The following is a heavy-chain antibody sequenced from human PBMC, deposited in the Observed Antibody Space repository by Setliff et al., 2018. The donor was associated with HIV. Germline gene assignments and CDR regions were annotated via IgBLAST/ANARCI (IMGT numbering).Heavy chain of an antibody. J-gene: IGHJ4*02. Sequence: GGSLRLSCAASGFTFSIYSMNWVRQAPGKGLEWVSYISSSSSTIYYADSVRGRFTIPRDSAKNSLYLQMDSLRAEDTALYYCTSDPPASGWTLAYWGQGALVTVSS. V-gene: IGHV3-48*04. D-gene: IGHD6-19*01. CDR2: ISSSSSTI. CDR1: GFTFSIYS. CDR3: TSDPPASGWTLAY.